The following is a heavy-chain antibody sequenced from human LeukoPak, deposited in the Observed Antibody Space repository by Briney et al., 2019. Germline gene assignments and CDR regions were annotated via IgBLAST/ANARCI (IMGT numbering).Heavy chain of an antibody. CDR2: IIPIFGTA. Sequence: ASVKVSCKASGGTFSSYAISWVRQAPGQGLEWMGGIIPIFGTANYAQKFQGRVTITADKSTSTAYMELSSLRSDDTAVYYCATRGYTAIFDYWGQGTLVTVSS. V-gene: IGHV1-69*06. CDR3: ATRGYTAIFDY. CDR1: GGTFSSYA. J-gene: IGHJ4*02. D-gene: IGHD5-18*01.